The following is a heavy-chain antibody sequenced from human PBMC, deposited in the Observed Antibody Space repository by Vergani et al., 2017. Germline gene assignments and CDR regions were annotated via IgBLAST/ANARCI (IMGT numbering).Heavy chain of an antibody. CDR1: GYSFTSYW. D-gene: IGHD1-1*01. Sequence: EVQLVQSGAEVKKPGESLKISCEGSGYSFTSYWIGWVRQTSGKGLEWMGIIHPGDSDTRYSPSFQGQVTISADKSISTAYLQWSSLKASDTAMYYCARGKGTTVQAFDIWGQGTMVTVSS. CDR2: IHPGDSDT. V-gene: IGHV5-51*01. CDR3: ARGKGTTVQAFDI. J-gene: IGHJ3*02.